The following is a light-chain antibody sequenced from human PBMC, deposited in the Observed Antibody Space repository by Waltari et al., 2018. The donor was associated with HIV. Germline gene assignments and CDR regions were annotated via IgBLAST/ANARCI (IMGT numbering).Light chain of an antibody. J-gene: IGKJ2*01. CDR1: QSISNY. CDR2: VAS. Sequence: DIQMTQSPSSLSASVGARVTIPCRARQSISNYLNWYQLKSGKAPKLLISVASSLQSGVPSMVSGSGSGTDFTLTISSLQPEDFATYDCQDGFSTPPEYTFGQGTKLEIK. CDR3: QDGFSTPPEYT. V-gene: IGKV1-39*01.